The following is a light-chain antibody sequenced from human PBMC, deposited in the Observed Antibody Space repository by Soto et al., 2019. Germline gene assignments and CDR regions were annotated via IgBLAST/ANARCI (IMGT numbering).Light chain of an antibody. V-gene: IGKV3-20*01. CDR1: PYVSRSY. CDR3: HQSGSSLWT. Sequence: EIVLTQSPGTLSLSPGERATLSCRASPYVSRSYLARYQQKPGQGPGLLMYEGSRRAAGIPDRFSGSWSGTDFGITISRLEPEDFALYYCHQSGSSLWTFSQGTQVAI. CDR2: EGS. J-gene: IGKJ1*01.